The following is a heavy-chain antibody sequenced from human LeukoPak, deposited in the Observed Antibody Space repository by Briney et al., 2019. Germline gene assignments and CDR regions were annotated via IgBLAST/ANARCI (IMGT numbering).Heavy chain of an antibody. V-gene: IGHV3-21*01. CDR2: ISSSSSYI. Sequence: GGSLRLSCAASGFTFSSYSMNWVRQAPGKGLEWFSSISSSSSYIYYADSVKGRFTISRDNAKNSLYLQMNSLRAEDTAVYYCARDWWYCSGGSCYYFDYWGQGTLVTVSS. J-gene: IGHJ4*02. CDR1: GFTFSSYS. CDR3: ARDWWYCSGGSCYYFDY. D-gene: IGHD2-15*01.